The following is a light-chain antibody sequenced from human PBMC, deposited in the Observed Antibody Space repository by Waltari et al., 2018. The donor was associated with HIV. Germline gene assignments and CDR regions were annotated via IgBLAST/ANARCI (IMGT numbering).Light chain of an antibody. CDR2: DAA. CDR3: LQDYDYPRT. J-gene: IGKJ1*01. Sequence: RVTITCRASQGIRNDLAWYQQRPGRAPKLLIFDAATLQRAVPSRFSGRGSGTEFTLTISSLQTEDFATYFCLQDYDYPRTFGQGTKVELK. CDR1: QGIRND. V-gene: IGKV1-6*01.